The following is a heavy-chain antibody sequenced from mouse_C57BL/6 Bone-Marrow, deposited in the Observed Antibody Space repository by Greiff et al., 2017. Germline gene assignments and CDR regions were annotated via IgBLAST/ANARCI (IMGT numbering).Heavy chain of an antibody. J-gene: IGHJ3*01. D-gene: IGHD1-3*01. CDR2: ISNGGGST. CDR3: ARLLKQAWFAY. CDR1: GFTFSDYY. V-gene: IGHV5-12*01. Sequence: EVMLVESGGGLVQPGGSLKLSCAASGFTFSDYYMYWVRQTPEKRLEWVAYISNGGGSTYYPDTVKGRFTISRDNAKNTLYLQMSRLKSEDTAMYYCARLLKQAWFAYWGQGTLVTVSA.